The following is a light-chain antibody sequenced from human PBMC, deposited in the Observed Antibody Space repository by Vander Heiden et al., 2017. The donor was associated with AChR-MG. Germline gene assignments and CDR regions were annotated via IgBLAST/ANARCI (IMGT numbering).Light chain of an antibody. Sequence: QSALTQPRPVSGSPGQSVTISCTGTSSDVGGYNYVSWYQQYPGKVPKLMIYDVTKRPSGVPDRFSGSKSGNTASLTISGLQAEDEADYYCCSYAGTYVFGTGTKVTVL. J-gene: IGLJ1*01. CDR2: DVT. CDR3: CSYAGTYV. V-gene: IGLV2-11*01. CDR1: SSDVGGYNY.